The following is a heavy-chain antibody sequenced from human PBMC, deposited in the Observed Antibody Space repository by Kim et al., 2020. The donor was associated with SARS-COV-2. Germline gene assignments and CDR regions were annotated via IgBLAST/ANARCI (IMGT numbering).Heavy chain of an antibody. CDR2: IYYSGST. CDR1: GGSISSSSYY. D-gene: IGHD1-26*01. V-gene: IGHV4-39*01. Sequence: SETLSLTCTVSGGSISSSSYYWGWIRQPPGKGLEWIGSIYYSGSTYYNPSLKSRVTISVDTSKNQFSLKLSSVTAADTAVYYCARPGRPPRGSYQAGVDAFDVWGQGTMVTVSS. J-gene: IGHJ3*01. CDR3: ARPGRPPRGSYQAGVDAFDV.